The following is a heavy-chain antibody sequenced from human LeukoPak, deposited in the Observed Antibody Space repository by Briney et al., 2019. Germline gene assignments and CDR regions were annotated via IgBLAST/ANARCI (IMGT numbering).Heavy chain of an antibody. J-gene: IGHJ4*02. D-gene: IGHD4-17*01. CDR3: ARASYGDYDGFDY. V-gene: IGHV3-21*01. CDR2: ISSSSSYI. Sequence: GGSLRLSCAASGFTLSSYSMNWVRQAPGKGLEWVSSISSSSSYIYYADSVKGRFTISRDNAKNSLYLQMNSLRAEDTAVYYCARASYGDYDGFDYWGQGTLVTVSS. CDR1: GFTLSSYS.